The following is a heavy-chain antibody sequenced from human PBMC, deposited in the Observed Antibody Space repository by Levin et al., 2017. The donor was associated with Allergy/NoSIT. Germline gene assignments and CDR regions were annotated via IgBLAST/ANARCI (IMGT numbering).Heavy chain of an antibody. Sequence: PGGSLRLSCAASGFTFDDYAMHWVRQAPGKGLEWVSGISWNSGSIGYADSVKGRFTISRDNAKNSLHLQMNSLRTEDTALYYCARDTSGLPDACDFWGEGTMVIVSS. J-gene: IGHJ3*01. V-gene: IGHV3-9*01. CDR2: ISWNSGSI. D-gene: IGHD6-25*01. CDR3: ARDTSGLPDACDF. CDR1: GFTFDDYA.